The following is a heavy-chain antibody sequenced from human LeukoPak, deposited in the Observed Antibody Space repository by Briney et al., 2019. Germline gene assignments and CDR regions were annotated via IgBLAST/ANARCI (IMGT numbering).Heavy chain of an antibody. V-gene: IGHV4-39*01. CDR1: GGSISSSSYY. J-gene: IGHJ4*02. Sequence: SETLSLTCTVSGGSISSSSYYWGWIRQPPGKGLEWIGSIYYSGSTYYNPSLKSRVTISVDTSKNQFSLKLSSVTAADTAVYYCASENSGTSYYFDYWGQGTVVTVSS. CDR2: IYYSGST. D-gene: IGHD5-12*01. CDR3: ASENSGTSYYFDY.